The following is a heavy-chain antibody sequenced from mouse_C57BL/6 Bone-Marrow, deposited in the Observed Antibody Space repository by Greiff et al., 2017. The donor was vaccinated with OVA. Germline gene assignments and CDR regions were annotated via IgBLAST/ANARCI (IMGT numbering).Heavy chain of an antibody. D-gene: IGHD1-1*01. CDR2: ISNGGGST. CDR1: GFTFSDYY. J-gene: IGHJ4*01. V-gene: IGHV5-12*01. CDR3: ARQGHYYGSNYAMDY. Sequence: EVMLVESGGGLVQPGGSLKLSCAASGFTFSDYYMYWVRPTPEKRLEWVAYISNGGGSTYYPDTVKGRFTISRDNAKNTLYLQMSRLKSEDTAMYYCARQGHYYGSNYAMDYWGQGTSVTVSS.